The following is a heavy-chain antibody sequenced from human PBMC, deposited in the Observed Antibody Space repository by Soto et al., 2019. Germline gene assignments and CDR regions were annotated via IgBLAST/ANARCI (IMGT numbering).Heavy chain of an antibody. V-gene: IGHV1-24*01. Sequence: ASVKVSCKVSGYTLTELSMHWVRQAPGKGLEWMGGSDPEDGETIYAQKFQGRVTMTEDTSTDTAYMELSSLRSEDTAVYYCASAPKCIWDSSRYSLDYWGQGTLVTVSS. CDR3: ASAPKCIWDSSRYSLDY. D-gene: IGHD3-22*01. J-gene: IGHJ4*02. CDR1: GYTLTELS. CDR2: SDPEDGET.